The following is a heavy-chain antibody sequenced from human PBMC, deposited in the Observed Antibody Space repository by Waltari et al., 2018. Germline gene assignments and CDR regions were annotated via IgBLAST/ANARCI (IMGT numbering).Heavy chain of an antibody. CDR2: TYYRSRWYN. V-gene: IGHV6-1*01. J-gene: IGHJ4*02. Sequence: QVQLQQSGPGLVKPSQTLSLTCAISGDSVSSKTAAWNWIRQSPWRVLEWLGRTYYRSRWYNNYAVSVKSRITINQDTSKNQFSQRLSSVTSEDTAVYYCAREPPDGYTYFDYWGQGTLVTVSS. CDR1: GDSVSSKTAA. CDR3: AREPPDGYTYFDY. D-gene: IGHD3-16*01.